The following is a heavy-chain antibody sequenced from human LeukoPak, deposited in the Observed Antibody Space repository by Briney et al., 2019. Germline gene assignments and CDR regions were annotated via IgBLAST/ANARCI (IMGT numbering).Heavy chain of an antibody. D-gene: IGHD3-3*01. Sequence: PSQTLSLTCTVSGGSISSGGYYWSWIRRHPGKGLEWIGYIYYSGSTYYNPSLKSRVTISVDTSKNQFSLKLSSVTAADTAVYYCARGPPSLQGITIFGSRYPHFDYWGQGTLVTVSS. CDR1: GGSISSGGYY. CDR2: IYYSGST. CDR3: ARGPPSLQGITIFGSRYPHFDY. V-gene: IGHV4-31*03. J-gene: IGHJ4*02.